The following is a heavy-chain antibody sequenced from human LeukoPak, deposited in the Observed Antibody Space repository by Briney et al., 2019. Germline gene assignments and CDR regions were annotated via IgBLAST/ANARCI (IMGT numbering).Heavy chain of an antibody. CDR1: GGSISSYY. V-gene: IGHV4-59*08. CDR3: ARGGYGDYNRGRNAFGI. CDR2: IYYSGST. Sequence: KSSETLSLTCTVSGGSISSYYWSWIRQPPGKGLEWIGYIYYSGSTNYNPSLKSRVTISVDTSKNQFSLKLSSVTAADTAVYYCARGGYGDYNRGRNAFGIWGQGTMVSVSS. J-gene: IGHJ3*02. D-gene: IGHD4-17*01.